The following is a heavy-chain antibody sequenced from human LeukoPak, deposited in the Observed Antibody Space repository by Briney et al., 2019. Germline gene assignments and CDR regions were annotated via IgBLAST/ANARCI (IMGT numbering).Heavy chain of an antibody. CDR1: GFTFSSYG. J-gene: IGHJ4*02. CDR2: ISYDGSNK. V-gene: IGHV3-30*18. D-gene: IGHD3-22*01. Sequence: PGRSLRLPCAASGFTFSSYGMHWVRQAPGKGLEWVAVISYDGSNKYYADSVKGRFTISRDNSKNTLFLQMNSLRAEDTAVYYCAKAMYYYDSSGFNFPGDWGQGTLVTVSS. CDR3: AKAMYYYDSSGFNFPGD.